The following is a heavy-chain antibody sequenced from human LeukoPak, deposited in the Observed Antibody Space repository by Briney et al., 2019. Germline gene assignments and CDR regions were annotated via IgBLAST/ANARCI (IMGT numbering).Heavy chain of an antibody. Sequence: SETLSLTCTVSGGSISSSGYYWGWIRQPPGKGLEWIGNIYYVGSTYYNPSLNSRVTISVDTSKNQFSLKLSSVTAADTAVYYCARGRRWLLGYWYFDLWGRGTLVTVSS. V-gene: IGHV4-39*07. CDR2: IYYVGST. D-gene: IGHD5-24*01. J-gene: IGHJ2*01. CDR3: ARGRRWLLGYWYFDL. CDR1: GGSISSSGYY.